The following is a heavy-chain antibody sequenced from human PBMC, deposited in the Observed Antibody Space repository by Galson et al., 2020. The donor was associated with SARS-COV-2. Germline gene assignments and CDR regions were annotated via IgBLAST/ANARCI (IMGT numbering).Heavy chain of an antibody. CDR1: GFTFSSYE. J-gene: IGHJ1*01. Sequence: GGSLRLSCAASGFTFSSYEMNWVRQAPGKGLEWVSYISSSGSTIYYADSVKGRFTISRDNAKNSLYLQMNSLRAEDTAVYYCARDASYDSSGYYYVVWGQGTLVTVSS. D-gene: IGHD3-22*01. CDR3: ARDASYDSSGYYYVV. CDR2: ISSSGSTI. V-gene: IGHV3-48*03.